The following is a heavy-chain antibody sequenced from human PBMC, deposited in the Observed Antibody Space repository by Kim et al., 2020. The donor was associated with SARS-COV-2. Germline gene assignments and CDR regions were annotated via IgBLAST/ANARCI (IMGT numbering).Heavy chain of an antibody. D-gene: IGHD2-15*01. Sequence: GGSLRLSCAASGFTFSDAWMSWVRQAPGKGLEWLGRIKSKTDGGTTNYAAPVKGRFTISRDDSKNTPYLQMSSLKTGDTAVYYCTTGPVSRCSGGRCYVFDYWGQGTLVTVSS. CDR3: TTGPVSRCSGGRCYVFDY. CDR2: IKSKTDGGTT. CDR1: GFTFSDAW. V-gene: IGHV3-15*01. J-gene: IGHJ4*02.